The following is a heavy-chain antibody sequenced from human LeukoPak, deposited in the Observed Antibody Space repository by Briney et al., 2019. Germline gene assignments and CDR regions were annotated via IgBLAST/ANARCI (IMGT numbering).Heavy chain of an antibody. CDR1: GGSISSNNW. Sequence: PSETLSLTCAVSGGSISSNNWWGWVRQPPGKGLEWIGEIYHSGSPNYNPSLKSRVTISVDKSRNHFSLNLSSVTAADTAVYYCARVSMGSGDAFDIWGQGTMVTVSS. J-gene: IGHJ3*02. CDR2: IYHSGSP. D-gene: IGHD3-10*01. V-gene: IGHV4-4*02. CDR3: ARVSMGSGDAFDI.